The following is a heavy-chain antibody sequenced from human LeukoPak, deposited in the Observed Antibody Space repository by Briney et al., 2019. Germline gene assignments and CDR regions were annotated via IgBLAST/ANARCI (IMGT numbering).Heavy chain of an antibody. V-gene: IGHV1-18*01. J-gene: IGHJ4*02. CDR3: AILPWIFGVVIVPY. CDR2: ISAYNGNT. Sequence: ASVKVSCKASGYTFTSYGISWVRQAPGQGLEWMGWISAYNGNTNYAQKLQGRVTMTTDTSTSTAYMELRSLRSDDTAVYYCAILPWIFGVVIVPYWGQGTLVTVSS. D-gene: IGHD3-3*01. CDR1: GYTFTSYG.